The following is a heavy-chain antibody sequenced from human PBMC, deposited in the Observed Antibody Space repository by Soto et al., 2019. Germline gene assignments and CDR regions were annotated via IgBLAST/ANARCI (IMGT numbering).Heavy chain of an antibody. V-gene: IGHV5-10-1*01. Sequence: ECLKLSLEGCGHSFPSYCISRVLQMNGKGLEWMGRIDPSDSYTNYSPSFQGNVTISADKSISTAYLQWSRLKASDTAMYYCAREESITGTTDAFDSGGQGTMGTVSS. CDR1: GHSFPSYC. CDR3: AREESITGTTDAFDS. J-gene: IGHJ3*02. CDR2: IDPSDSYT. D-gene: IGHD1-20*01.